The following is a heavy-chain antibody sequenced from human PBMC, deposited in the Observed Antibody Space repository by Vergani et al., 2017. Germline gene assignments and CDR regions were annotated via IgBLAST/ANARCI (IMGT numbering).Heavy chain of an antibody. J-gene: IGHJ4*02. V-gene: IGHV1-8*01. D-gene: IGHD3-22*01. CDR1: GYTFTSYD. Sequence: QVQLVQSGAEVKKPGASVKVSCKASGYTFTSYDINWVRQATGQGLEWMGWMNPNSGNTGYAQKFQGRVTITADESTSTAYMELSSLRSEDTAVYYCAREPNYYDSSGEDPDYWGQGTLVTVSS. CDR2: MNPNSGNT. CDR3: AREPNYYDSSGEDPDY.